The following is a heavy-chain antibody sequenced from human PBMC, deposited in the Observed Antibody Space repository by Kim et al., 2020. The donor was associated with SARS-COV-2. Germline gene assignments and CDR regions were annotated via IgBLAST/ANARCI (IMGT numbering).Heavy chain of an antibody. V-gene: IGHV3-21*01. CDR1: GFTFSSYS. CDR2: IISSSSYI. CDR3: ARDDYIWGSYRYGGDNWFDP. D-gene: IGHD3-16*02. J-gene: IGHJ5*02. Sequence: GGSLRLSCAASGFTFSSYSMNWVRQAPGKGLEWDSSIISSSSYIYYADSVKGRFTISRDNAKNSLYLQMNILRAEDTAVYYCARDDYIWGSYRYGGDNWFDPWGQGTLVTVSS.